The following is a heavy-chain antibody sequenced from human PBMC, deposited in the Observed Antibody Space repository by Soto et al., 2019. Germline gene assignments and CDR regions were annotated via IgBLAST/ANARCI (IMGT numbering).Heavy chain of an antibody. J-gene: IGHJ4*02. Sequence: PGESLKISCMGSGYKVSTWHNFTRYWIAWVRQMPGEGLEWMGIIYPGDSDTRYSPSFQGQVTISADKSINTAYLQWSSLKASDTAMYYCARPPSGTTTFFDSWGQGTLVPVSS. V-gene: IGHV5-51*01. CDR2: IYPGDSDT. CDR1: GYKVSTWHNFTRYW. D-gene: IGHD1-7*01. CDR3: ARPPSGTTTFFDS.